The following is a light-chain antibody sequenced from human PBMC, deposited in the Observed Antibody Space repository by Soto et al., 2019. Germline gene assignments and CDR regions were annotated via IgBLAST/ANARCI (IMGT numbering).Light chain of an antibody. CDR2: DST. V-gene: IGKV3D-20*02. Sequence: EIVLTQSPGTLSLSPGERATLYCRASQSVGSNYLAWYQQIPGQPPRLLIYDSTNRAAGIPARFSGSRSGTDFTLTISSLESEDFAVYYCQQRSNWPRTFGQGTKVDI. CDR3: QQRSNWPRT. J-gene: IGKJ1*01. CDR1: QSVGSNY.